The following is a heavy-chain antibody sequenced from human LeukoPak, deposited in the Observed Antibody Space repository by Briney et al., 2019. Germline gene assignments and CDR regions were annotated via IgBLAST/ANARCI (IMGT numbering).Heavy chain of an antibody. CDR1: GGTFSSYA. Sequence: ASVKVSCKASGGTFSSYAISWVRQAPGQGLEGMGGIIPIFGTANYAQKFQGRVTITTDKSTSTAYMELSSLRSEDTAVYYCARDYYDSSGYGGYFDYWGQGTLVTVSS. CDR2: IIPIFGTA. V-gene: IGHV1-69*05. J-gene: IGHJ4*02. CDR3: ARDYYDSSGYGGYFDY. D-gene: IGHD3-22*01.